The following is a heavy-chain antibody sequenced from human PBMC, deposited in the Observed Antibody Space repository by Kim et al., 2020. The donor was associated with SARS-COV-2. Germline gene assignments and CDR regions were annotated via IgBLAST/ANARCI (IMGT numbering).Heavy chain of an antibody. D-gene: IGHD3-3*01. J-gene: IGHJ4*02. V-gene: IGHV1-69*13. CDR2: IIPIFGTA. CDR3: ARATIFLEWSQGVAFDY. CDR1: GGTFSSYA. Sequence: SVKVSCKASGGTFSSYAISWVRQAPGQGLEWMGGIIPIFGTANYAQKFQGRVTITADESTSTAYMELSSLRSEDTAVYYCARATIFLEWSQGVAFDYWGQGTLVTVSS.